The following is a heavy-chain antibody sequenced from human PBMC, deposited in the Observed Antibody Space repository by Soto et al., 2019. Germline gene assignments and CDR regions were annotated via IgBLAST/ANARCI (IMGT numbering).Heavy chain of an antibody. CDR3: AKDIASSPFYLDY. V-gene: IGHV3-9*01. CDR1: GFTFDDYA. CDR2: ISWKSGSG. Sequence: VQLVESGGGLVQPGSSLRLSCAASGFTFDDYAMHWVRQAPGKGLEWVSGISWKSGSGDYADSVKGRFTIPRDNAKNSLYLQMNSLRAEDTALYFCAKDIASSPFYLDYWGQGTLVTVSS. J-gene: IGHJ4*02. D-gene: IGHD2-2*01.